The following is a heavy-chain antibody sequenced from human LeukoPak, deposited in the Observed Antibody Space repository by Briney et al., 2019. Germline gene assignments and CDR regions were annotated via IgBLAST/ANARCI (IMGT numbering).Heavy chain of an antibody. V-gene: IGHV3-7*01. CDR2: IKQDGSEK. CDR3: ARAHGVSKYHFDY. CDR1: GFTFSSYW. Sequence: PGGSLRLSCAASGFTFSSYWMSWVRQAPGKGLEWVANIKQDGSEKYYVDSVKGRFTISRDNAKNSLYLQMNSLRAEDTAVYYCARAHGVSKYHFDYWGQGTLVTVSS. D-gene: IGHD2-8*01. J-gene: IGHJ4*02.